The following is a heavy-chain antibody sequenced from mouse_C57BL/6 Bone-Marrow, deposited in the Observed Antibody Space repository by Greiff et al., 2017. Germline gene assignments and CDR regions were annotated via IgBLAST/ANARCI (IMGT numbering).Heavy chain of an antibody. CDR3: TTSTTVVAPDAMDY. CDR2: IDPENGDT. CDR1: GFNIKDDY. D-gene: IGHD1-1*01. J-gene: IGHJ4*01. Sequence: VQLQQSGAELVRPGASVKLSCTASGFNIKDDYMHWVKQRPEQGLEWIGWIDPENGDTEYASKFQGKATITADTSSNTAYLQLSSLTSEDTAVYYCTTSTTVVAPDAMDYWGQGTSVTVSS. V-gene: IGHV14-4*01.